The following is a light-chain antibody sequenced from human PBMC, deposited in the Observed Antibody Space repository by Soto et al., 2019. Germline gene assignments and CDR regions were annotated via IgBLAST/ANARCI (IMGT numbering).Light chain of an antibody. CDR2: DAS. Sequence: DIQMTQSPSTLSASVGDRVTITCRASQTITTWLAWYQQKPGKAPKLLIYDASTLENGVPSRFSGSGFGTEFSLTISSLQPDDSATYYCQHMRTFGQGTKVDIK. CDR1: QTITTW. CDR3: QHMRT. J-gene: IGKJ1*01. V-gene: IGKV1-5*01.